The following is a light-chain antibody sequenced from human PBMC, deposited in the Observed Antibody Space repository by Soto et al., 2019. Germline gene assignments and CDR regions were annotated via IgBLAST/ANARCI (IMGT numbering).Light chain of an antibody. V-gene: IGLV1-47*01. CDR2: RDN. CDR1: SSNIGSTY. Sequence: QSALTQPPSASGTPGQRVTISCSGISSNIGSTYVYWYQQLPGTAPKLLMYRDNQRPSGVPDRFSGSKSGTSASLAISGLRSEDAAAYYCAAWDGSLTNVVFGGGTKLTVL. CDR3: AAWDGSLTNVV. J-gene: IGLJ2*01.